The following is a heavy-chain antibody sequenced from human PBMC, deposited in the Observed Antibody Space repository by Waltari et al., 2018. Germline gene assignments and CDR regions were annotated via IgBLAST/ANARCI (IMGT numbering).Heavy chain of an antibody. V-gene: IGHV3-21*01. J-gene: IGHJ4*01. Sequence: DVQLLESGGGLVKPGESLTLSCAASGFKFSDYNMHWVRQAPGKGLEWVSTITSTSRYIYYADSVKGRFTISRDNAKASVSLRMNSLSAEDTAVYYCARELTGDSTSVWGRGILVIVSS. CDR2: ITSTSRYI. CDR1: GFKFSDYN. CDR3: ARELTGDSTSV. D-gene: IGHD3-3*01.